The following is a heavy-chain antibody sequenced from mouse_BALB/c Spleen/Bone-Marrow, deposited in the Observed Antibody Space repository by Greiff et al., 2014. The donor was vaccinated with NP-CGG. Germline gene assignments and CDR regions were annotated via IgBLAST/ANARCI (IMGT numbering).Heavy chain of an antibody. V-gene: IGHV2-9*02. CDR3: ARITTATGATDY. D-gene: IGHD1-2*01. J-gene: IGHJ4*01. Sequence: VHLVESGPGLVAPSQSLSITCTVSGFSLTNYGVHWVRQPPGKGLEWLGVIWADGSTNYNSALMSRLSISKDNSKSQVFFKMNSLQTDDTAMYYCARITTATGATDYWGQGTSVTVSS. CDR2: IWADGST. CDR1: GFSLTNYG.